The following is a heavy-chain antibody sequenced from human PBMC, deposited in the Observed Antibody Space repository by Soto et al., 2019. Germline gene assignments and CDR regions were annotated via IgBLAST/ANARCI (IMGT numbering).Heavy chain of an antibody. Sequence: EVQLVESGGGLVKPGASLRLSCAASGFTFSTYSMNWVRQAPGKGLEWVSSISSSSSYIYCADSVKGRFTISRDNAKNSLYLQMNSLRAEDTAVYYCARPDRDWYFDLWGRGTLVTVSS. V-gene: IGHV3-21*01. CDR1: GFTFSTYS. CDR3: ARPDRDWYFDL. J-gene: IGHJ2*01. CDR2: ISSSSSYI.